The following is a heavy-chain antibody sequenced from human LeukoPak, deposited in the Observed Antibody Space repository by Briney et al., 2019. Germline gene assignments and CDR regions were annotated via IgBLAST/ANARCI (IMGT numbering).Heavy chain of an antibody. CDR1: GGSFSGDY. J-gene: IGHJ4*02. CDR3: ARGKLRGDGDRTYFDY. V-gene: IGHV4-34*01. CDR2: INHSGST. D-gene: IGHD4-17*01. Sequence: SSETLSLTCAVYGGSFSGDYWSWIRQPRGKGLEWIGEINHSGSTNYNPSLKSRVTISVDTSKNQFSLKLSSVTAADTAVYYCARGKLRGDGDRTYFDYWGQGTLVTVSS.